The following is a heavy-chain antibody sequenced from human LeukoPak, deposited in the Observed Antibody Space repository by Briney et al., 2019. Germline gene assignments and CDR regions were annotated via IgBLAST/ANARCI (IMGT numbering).Heavy chain of an antibody. CDR2: INPDGSEK. Sequence: GGSLRLSCAASGFSFRNYWMSWVCQAPGKGLEWVANINPDGSEKYYVDSVKGRFTISRDNAKNSLCLQMDSLRAEDTAVYYCARAGTAGSVDYWGQGTLVTVSS. J-gene: IGHJ4*02. CDR3: ARAGTAGSVDY. D-gene: IGHD6-13*01. CDR1: GFSFRNYW. V-gene: IGHV3-7*04.